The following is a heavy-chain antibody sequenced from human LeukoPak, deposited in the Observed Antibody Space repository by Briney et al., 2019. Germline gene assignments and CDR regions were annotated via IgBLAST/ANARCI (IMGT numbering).Heavy chain of an antibody. CDR3: ARDSSGTTPNFDY. CDR2: IKQDGSEK. V-gene: IGHV3-7*01. D-gene: IGHD1-7*01. Sequence: GGSLRLSCAASGFTFSSYSMNWVRQAPGKGLEWVANIKQDGSEKYYVDSVKGRFTISRDNAKNSLYLQMNSLRAEDTAVYYCARDSSGTTPNFDYWGQGTLVTVSS. CDR1: GFTFSSYS. J-gene: IGHJ4*02.